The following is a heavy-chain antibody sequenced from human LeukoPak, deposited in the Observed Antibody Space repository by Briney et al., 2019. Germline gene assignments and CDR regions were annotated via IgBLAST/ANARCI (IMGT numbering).Heavy chain of an antibody. Sequence: GGSLRLSSAASGFTFSNYAVIWVRQAPGKGLEWVSSISSTGNFIYYADPLKGRFTVSRDNAKNSLYLQLNSLRAEDTAVYYCARNRWYHWGQGTLVTVSS. V-gene: IGHV3-21*01. CDR2: ISSTGNFI. CDR3: ARNRWYH. D-gene: IGHD6-13*01. J-gene: IGHJ5*02. CDR1: GFTFSNYA.